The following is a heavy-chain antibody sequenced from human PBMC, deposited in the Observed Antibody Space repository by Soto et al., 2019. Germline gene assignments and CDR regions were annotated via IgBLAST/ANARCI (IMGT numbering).Heavy chain of an antibody. CDR3: ARDRNYDVVDY. V-gene: IGHV1-2*02. Sequence: QVHLVQSGAEVKKPGASVKVSCKASGYTFTDYYIHWVRQAPGQGLEWMGWIHPNSGGTKYGQKFQGRVTMTRDTSISTAYMELSRLTSDDTAVYFCARDRNYDVVDYWGQGNLVTVSS. CDR1: GYTFTDYY. CDR2: IHPNSGGT. J-gene: IGHJ4*02. D-gene: IGHD1-7*01.